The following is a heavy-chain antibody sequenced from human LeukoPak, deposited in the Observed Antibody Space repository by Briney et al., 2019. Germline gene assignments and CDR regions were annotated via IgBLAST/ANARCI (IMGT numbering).Heavy chain of an antibody. V-gene: IGHV4-34*01. J-gene: IGHJ4*02. CDR1: SGSFSGYY. CDR2: INHSGST. CDR3: ARDHALGIRGDYFDY. D-gene: IGHD7-27*01. Sequence: SETLSLTCAVYSGSFSGYYWSWIRQPPGKGLGWIGEINHSGSTNYNPSLKSRVTISVDTSKNQFSLKLSSVTAADTAVYYCARDHALGIRGDYFDYWGQGTLVTVSS.